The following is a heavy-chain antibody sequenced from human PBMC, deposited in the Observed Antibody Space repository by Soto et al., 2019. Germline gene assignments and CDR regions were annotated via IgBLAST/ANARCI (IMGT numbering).Heavy chain of an antibody. CDR2: INPDGSAN. D-gene: IGHD3-16*01. CDR3: AGWGQQNY. V-gene: IGHV3-7*05. Sequence: EVHLVESGGTLFQPGGSLGFSLGASGFFFTKYWWNWVRQAPGKGLEWGANINPDGSANRYVDSVEGRFTVSRDNAENSLYLQMNSLRAEDTAVYYCAGWGQQNYWGLGSLVTVSS. J-gene: IGHJ4*02. CDR1: GFFFTKYW.